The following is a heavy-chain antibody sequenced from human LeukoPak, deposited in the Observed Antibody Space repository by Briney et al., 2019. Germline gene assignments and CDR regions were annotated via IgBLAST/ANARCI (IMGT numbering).Heavy chain of an antibody. Sequence: GRSLSLSCALSGFTFSRYYMHWVRQPTGKSLEWVSGIGTVGDTYHAGSVKGRFTISRENAKNSLYLQMNSRRAGDTAIYYCVRGGETGFDYWGQGTLVTVSS. CDR1: GFTFSRYY. CDR3: VRGGETGFDY. J-gene: IGHJ4*02. CDR2: IGTVGDT. V-gene: IGHV3-13*01. D-gene: IGHD3-10*01.